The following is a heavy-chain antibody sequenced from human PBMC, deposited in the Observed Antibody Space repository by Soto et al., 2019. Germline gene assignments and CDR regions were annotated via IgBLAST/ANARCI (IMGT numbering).Heavy chain of an antibody. D-gene: IGHD2-2*01. J-gene: IGHJ4*02. CDR2: IFWNSDRI. V-gene: IGHV3-9*02. CDR3: LKDTSPGGLEH. Sequence: EVQLLESGGGLVQPGRSLRLSCAASGFTSTDYAMHWIRQVPGKGLEWVSGIFWNSDRIDYAGSVKGRFTISRDNAKNSLYLQMSRLRPEDSALYYCLKDTSPGGLEHWGPGALVTVSS. CDR1: GFTSTDYA.